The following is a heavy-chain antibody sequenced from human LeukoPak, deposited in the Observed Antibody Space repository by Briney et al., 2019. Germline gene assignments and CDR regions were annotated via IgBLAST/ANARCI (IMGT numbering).Heavy chain of an antibody. CDR2: MNPNSGNT. CDR1: GYTFTSYD. D-gene: IGHD3-3*01. CDR3: ARGLYDFWSGYYYGMDV. V-gene: IGHV1-8*01. J-gene: IGHJ6*02. Sequence: ASVKVSCKASGYTFTSYDINWVRQATGQGLEWMGWMNPNSGNTGYAQKFQGRVTMTRNTSMSTAYMELSSLRSEDTAVYYCARGLYDFWSGYYYGMDVWGQGTTVTVSS.